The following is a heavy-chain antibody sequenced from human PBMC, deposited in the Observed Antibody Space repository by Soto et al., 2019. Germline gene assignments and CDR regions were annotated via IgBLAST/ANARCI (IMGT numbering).Heavy chain of an antibody. V-gene: IGHV4-39*01. CDR2: IDYNGVT. D-gene: IGHD2-15*01. Sequence: AETLARTCTVSGGSMYRSGYYWGWIRQPPVMVLEWIGNIDYNGVTYSNPSLKSRVTISRDTAKNQFSLKLTSVTAADTALYYCGKVLVAATGHTYSDSRGPGKLVTVSS. CDR1: GGSMYRSGYY. J-gene: IGHJ4*02. CDR3: GKVLVAATGHTYSDS.